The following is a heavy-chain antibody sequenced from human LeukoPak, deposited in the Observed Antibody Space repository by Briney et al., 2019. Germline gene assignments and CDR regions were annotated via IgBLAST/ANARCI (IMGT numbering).Heavy chain of an antibody. Sequence: SLRLSCAASGFTFDDYAMHWVRQALGKGLEWVSGISWNSGSIGYADSVKGRFTISRDNAKNSLYLQMNSLRAEDTALYYCAKAPPYSGYDSPFDYWGQGTLVTVSS. V-gene: IGHV3-9*01. D-gene: IGHD5-12*01. CDR1: GFTFDDYA. J-gene: IGHJ4*02. CDR2: ISWNSGSI. CDR3: AKAPPYSGYDSPFDY.